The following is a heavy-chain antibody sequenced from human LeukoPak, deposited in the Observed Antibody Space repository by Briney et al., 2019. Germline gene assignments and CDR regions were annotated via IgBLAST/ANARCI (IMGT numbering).Heavy chain of an antibody. D-gene: IGHD7-27*01. CDR2: ISGSGGST. CDR1: GFTFSSYA. CDR3: AKGRLGDYGDY. Sequence: GGSLRLSCAASGFTFSSYAMSWVRQAPGKGLEWVSAISGSGGSTYYADSVKGRFTTSRDNSKNTLYLQMNSLRAEDTALYYCAKGRLGDYGDYWGQGTLVTVSS. J-gene: IGHJ4*02. V-gene: IGHV3-23*01.